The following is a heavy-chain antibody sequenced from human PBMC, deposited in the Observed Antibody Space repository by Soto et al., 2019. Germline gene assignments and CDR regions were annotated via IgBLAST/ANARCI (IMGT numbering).Heavy chain of an antibody. CDR3: ARSIGSGGVIGGFDY. Sequence: QVQLVQSGAEVKQPGSAVKVSCKASGGTFNKYAMNWVRQAPGQGFEWMGGIIPIFDTPNYAQKFQGRVTSTVDESTSTAYMDLSSLRFEDTAVYYCARSIGSGGVIGGFDYWGQGTLVTVSS. J-gene: IGHJ4*02. V-gene: IGHV1-69*01. CDR2: IIPIFDTP. D-gene: IGHD3-16*02. CDR1: GGTFNKYA.